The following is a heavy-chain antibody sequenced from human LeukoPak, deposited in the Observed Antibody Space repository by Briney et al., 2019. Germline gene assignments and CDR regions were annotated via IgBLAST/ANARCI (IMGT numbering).Heavy chain of an antibody. CDR1: GDTFSSYV. D-gene: IGHD3-22*01. Sequence: SVKVSCKASGDTFSSYVISWVRQAPGQGLEWMGGIILIFGTANYAQKFQGRVTITTDESTSTAYMELSSLRSEDTAVYYCAREESSGYGVVYFDYWGQGTLVTVSS. J-gene: IGHJ4*02. V-gene: IGHV1-69*05. CDR2: IILIFGTA. CDR3: AREESSGYGVVYFDY.